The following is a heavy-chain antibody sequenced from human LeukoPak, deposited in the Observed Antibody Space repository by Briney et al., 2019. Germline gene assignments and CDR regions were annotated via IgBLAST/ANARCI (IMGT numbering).Heavy chain of an antibody. D-gene: IGHD3-3*01. V-gene: IGHV4-61*01. J-gene: IGHJ6*03. CDR1: GGSVSSSSYY. Sequence: SETLSLTCTVSGGSVSSSSYYWGWIRQPPGKRLEWIGTIYYSGSTNYNPSLKSRVTISVDTSNNQFSLKLNSVIAADTAVYYCARCVRERFLEWDYYYMDVWGKGPTVTVSS. CDR2: IYYSGST. CDR3: ARCVRERFLEWDYYYMDV.